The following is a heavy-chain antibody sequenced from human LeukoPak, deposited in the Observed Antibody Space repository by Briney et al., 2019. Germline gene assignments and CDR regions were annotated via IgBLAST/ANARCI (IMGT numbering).Heavy chain of an antibody. CDR2: IHNSGRT. CDR3: ARHGTISSESYFDY. D-gene: IGHD1-14*01. V-gene: IGHV4-59*08. CDR1: GGSVSSYY. Sequence: SETLSLTCSVSGGSVSSYYWSWIRQSPGKGLEWIGYIHNSGRTNYNPSLKSRVTGFVDTSKNQVSLRLSSVTAADTAVYYCARHGTISSESYFDYWGQGALVTVSP. J-gene: IGHJ4*02.